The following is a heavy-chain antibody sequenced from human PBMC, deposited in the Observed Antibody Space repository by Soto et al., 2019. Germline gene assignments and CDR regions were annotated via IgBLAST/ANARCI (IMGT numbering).Heavy chain of an antibody. Sequence: TGGSLRLSCAASGFTVSSNYMSWVRQAPGKGLEWFSVIYSGGSTYYADSVKGRFTISRDNSKNTLYLQMNSLRAEDTAVYYCARGLYSGWHYFDYWGQGTLVTVSS. CDR3: ARGLYSGWHYFDY. D-gene: IGHD5-12*01. J-gene: IGHJ4*02. CDR2: IYSGGST. V-gene: IGHV3-66*01. CDR1: GFTVSSNY.